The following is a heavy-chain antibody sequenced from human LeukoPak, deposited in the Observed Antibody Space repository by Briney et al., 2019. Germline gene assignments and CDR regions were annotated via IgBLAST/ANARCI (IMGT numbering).Heavy chain of an antibody. Sequence: ASVKVSCKASGYTFTDYYLHWVRQAPGQGLEWMGWINPHSGDTTYAQKFQGRVTMTRDTSISTAYMELSRLRSDDTAMYFCARTNGGYEYNWGQGTLVTVSS. J-gene: IGHJ4*02. D-gene: IGHD5-12*01. V-gene: IGHV1-2*02. CDR1: GYTFTDYY. CDR3: ARTNGGYEYN. CDR2: INPHSGDT.